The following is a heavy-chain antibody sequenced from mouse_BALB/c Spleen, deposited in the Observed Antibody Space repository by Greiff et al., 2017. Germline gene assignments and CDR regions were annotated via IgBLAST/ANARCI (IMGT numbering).Heavy chain of an antibody. CDR3: ARGGGLRRRNAMDY. V-gene: IGHV1-18*01. Sequence: DVQLQESGPELVKPGASVKIPCKASGYTFTDYNMDWVKQSHGKSLEWIGDINPNNGGTIYNQKFKGKATLTVDKSSSTAYMELRSLTSEDTAVYYCARGGGLRRRNAMDYGGQGTSVTVSS. CDR2: INPNNGGT. J-gene: IGHJ4*01. CDR1: GYTFTDYN. D-gene: IGHD2-4*01.